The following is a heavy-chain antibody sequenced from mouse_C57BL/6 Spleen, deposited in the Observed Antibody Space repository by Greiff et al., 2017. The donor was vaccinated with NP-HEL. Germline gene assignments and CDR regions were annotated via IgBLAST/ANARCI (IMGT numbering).Heavy chain of an antibody. Sequence: VQLQQSGPVLVKPGASVKMSCKASGYTFTDYYMNWVKQSHGKSLEWIGVINPYNGGTSYNQKFKGKPTLTVDKSSSTAYMELNSLTSEDSAVYYCARKRGNGAIYFDDWGKGTTLTVSS. V-gene: IGHV1-19*01. J-gene: IGHJ2*01. CDR1: GYTFTDYY. CDR3: ARKRGNGAIYFDD. CDR2: INPYNGGT.